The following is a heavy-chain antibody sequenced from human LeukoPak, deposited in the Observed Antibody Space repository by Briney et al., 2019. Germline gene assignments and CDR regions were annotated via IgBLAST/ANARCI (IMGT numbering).Heavy chain of an antibody. CDR2: IYYSGST. D-gene: IGHD3-3*01. CDR3: ARHATIFGVVTWLDAFDI. CDR1: GGSISSSSYS. Sequence: SETLSLTCTVSGGSISSSSYSWGWIRQPPGKGLEWIGSIYYSGSTYYNPSLKSRVTISVDTSKNQFSLKLSSVTAADTAVYYCARHATIFGVVTWLDAFDIWGQGTMVTVSS. J-gene: IGHJ3*02. V-gene: IGHV4-39*01.